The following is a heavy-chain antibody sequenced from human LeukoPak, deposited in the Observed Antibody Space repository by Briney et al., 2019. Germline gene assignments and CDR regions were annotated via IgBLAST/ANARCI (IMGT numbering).Heavy chain of an antibody. V-gene: IGHV4-59*01. CDR1: DDSISDYY. CDR3: TRGAGWLIDY. CDR2: FHNSGTS. D-gene: IGHD3-16*01. Sequence: PSETLSLTCTVSDDSISDYYRGWIRQPPGKGLEWIGYFHNSGTSTYNPSLKSRVTISADTSKNQFSLKLNSLTTADAAVYYCTRGAGWLIDYWGQGILVTVSS. J-gene: IGHJ4*02.